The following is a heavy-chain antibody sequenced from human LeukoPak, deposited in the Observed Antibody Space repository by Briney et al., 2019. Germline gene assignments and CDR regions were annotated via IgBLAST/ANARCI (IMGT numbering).Heavy chain of an antibody. CDR1: GESDCSKSDN. Sequence: QTLPLTCTLNGESDCSKSDNCNWIRQSPYRGIEWLGRTYYRSKWYNDYAVSVESRITINPDTSKNQFSLQLNSVTPEDTAVYYCARVVTSAAQGFDIWGQGTMVTVSS. J-gene: IGHJ3*02. CDR2: TYYRSKWYN. CDR3: ARVVTSAAQGFDI. D-gene: IGHD5-18*01. V-gene: IGHV6-1*01.